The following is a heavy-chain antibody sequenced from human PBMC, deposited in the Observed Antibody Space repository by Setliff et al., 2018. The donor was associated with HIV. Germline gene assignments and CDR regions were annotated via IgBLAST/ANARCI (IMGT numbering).Heavy chain of an antibody. CDR2: IIPIFGTA. J-gene: IGHJ4*02. CDR1: GGTFNSYA. Sequence: SVKVSCKASGGTFNSYAISWVRQAPGQGLEWMGGIIPIFGTANYAQRFQGRVTVTADESASTAYMELSSLRSEDTAVYYCARWVVTAPYYFDYWGQGTLVTVSS. V-gene: IGHV1-69*13. D-gene: IGHD2-21*02. CDR3: ARWVVTAPYYFDY.